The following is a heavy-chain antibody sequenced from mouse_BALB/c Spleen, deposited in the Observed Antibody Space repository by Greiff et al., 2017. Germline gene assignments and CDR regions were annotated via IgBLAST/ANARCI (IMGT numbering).Heavy chain of an antibody. CDR3: ARRTTVAPFAY. Sequence: QVQLQQSGAELVRPGTSVKVSCKASGYAFTNYLIEWVKQRPGQGLEWIGVINPGSGGTNYNEKFKGKATLTADKSSSTAYMQLSSLTSDDSAVYFCARRTTVAPFAYWGQGTLVTVSA. D-gene: IGHD1-1*01. CDR2: INPGSGGT. V-gene: IGHV1-54*01. J-gene: IGHJ3*01. CDR1: GYAFTNYL.